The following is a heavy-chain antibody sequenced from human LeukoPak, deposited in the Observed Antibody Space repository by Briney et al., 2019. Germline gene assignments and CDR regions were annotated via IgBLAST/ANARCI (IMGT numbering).Heavy chain of an antibody. CDR3: AKNGHGSGSYYPRTKYYFDY. D-gene: IGHD3-10*01. Sequence: PGGSLRLSCAASGFTVTSYAMNWVRQAPGKGLERVATISTSGGSTYYADFVKGRFTISRDNSKNTLYLQMNSLRAEDTAVYYCAKNGHGSGSYYPRTKYYFDYWGQGTLVTVSS. CDR2: ISTSGGST. CDR1: GFTVTSYA. J-gene: IGHJ4*02. V-gene: IGHV3-23*01.